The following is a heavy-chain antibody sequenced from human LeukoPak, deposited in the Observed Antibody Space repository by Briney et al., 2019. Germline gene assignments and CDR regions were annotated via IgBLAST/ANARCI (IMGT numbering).Heavy chain of an antibody. CDR1: GGSISSGSYY. J-gene: IGHJ4*02. Sequence: SETLSLTCTVSGGSISSGSYYWSWIRQPAETGLEWIGRVYTTGSTNYNPSLKSRVTISLDTSKNQFSLRLSSVTAADTAVYYCARGRYCSGGSCYFDYWGQGTLVTVSS. CDR2: VYTTGST. D-gene: IGHD2-15*01. CDR3: ARGRYCSGGSCYFDY. V-gene: IGHV4-61*02.